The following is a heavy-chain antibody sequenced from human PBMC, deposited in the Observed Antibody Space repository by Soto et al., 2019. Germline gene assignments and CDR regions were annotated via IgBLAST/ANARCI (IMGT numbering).Heavy chain of an antibody. D-gene: IGHD2-15*01. CDR1: GYTFTSYA. Sequence: ASVKVSCKASGYTFTSYAMHWVRQAPGQRLEGMGWINAGNGNTKYSQKFQGRVTITRDTTASTAYMELSSLRSEDTAVYYCARDKVVASTLITFRDAFDIWGQGTMVTVSS. V-gene: IGHV1-3*01. CDR2: INAGNGNT. J-gene: IGHJ3*02. CDR3: ARDKVVASTLITFRDAFDI.